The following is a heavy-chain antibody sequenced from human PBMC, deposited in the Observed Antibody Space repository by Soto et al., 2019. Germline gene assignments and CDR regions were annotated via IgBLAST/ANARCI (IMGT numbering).Heavy chain of an antibody. CDR1: GYTFTTYD. V-gene: IGHV1-8*02. CDR2: MNPNSGNT. CDR3: ARGQYFSDSSGYDDY. Sequence: GASVKVSCKASGYTFTTYDINWVRQAAGQGLVWMGWMNPNSGNTGYAQKFQDRVTMTRDTSISTAYMELSDLRSEDTAVYYCARGQYFSDSSGYDDYWGQGTQVTVYS. D-gene: IGHD3-22*01. J-gene: IGHJ4*02.